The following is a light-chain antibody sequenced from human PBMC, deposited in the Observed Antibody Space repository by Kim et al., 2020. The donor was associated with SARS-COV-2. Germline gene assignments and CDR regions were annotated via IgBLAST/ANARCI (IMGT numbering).Light chain of an antibody. CDR1: NLGTKG. CDR2: YDS. V-gene: IGLV3-21*04. J-gene: IGLJ3*02. Sequence: SYELTQPPSVSVAPGKTARITCGGNNLGTKGVHWYQQKPGQAPVLAIYYDSDRRSGIPERFSGSTSGNQATLTISRVEAGDEADYSVQVWASSSDRNWVF. CDR3: QVWASSSDRNWV.